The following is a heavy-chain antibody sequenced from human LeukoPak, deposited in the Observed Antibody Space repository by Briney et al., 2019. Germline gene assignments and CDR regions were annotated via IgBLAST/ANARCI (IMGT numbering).Heavy chain of an antibody. CDR3: ARDPGQYYGTSDNWFDP. J-gene: IGHJ5*02. CDR2: INSDGINT. CDR1: GFTFSNYW. D-gene: IGHD3-10*01. V-gene: IGHV3-74*01. Sequence: GGSLRLSCAASGFTFSNYWMHWVRQAPGKGLVWVSRINSDGINTSYADSVKGRFTISRDNAKNTLNLQMNSLRAEDTAVYYCARDPGQYYGTSDNWFDPWGQGTLVTVSS.